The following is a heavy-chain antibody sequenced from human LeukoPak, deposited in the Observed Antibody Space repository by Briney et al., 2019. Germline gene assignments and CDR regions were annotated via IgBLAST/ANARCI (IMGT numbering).Heavy chain of an antibody. V-gene: IGHV1-69*06. Sequence: GSSVKVSCKASGGTFSRYAISWVRQAPGQGLEWMGGIIPIFGTANYAQKFQGRVTITPDKYTSTAYMELSSLRSEDTAVYYCAREGAGDAFDIWGQGTMVTVSS. J-gene: IGHJ3*02. CDR3: AREGAGDAFDI. CDR1: GGTFSRYA. CDR2: IIPIFGTA.